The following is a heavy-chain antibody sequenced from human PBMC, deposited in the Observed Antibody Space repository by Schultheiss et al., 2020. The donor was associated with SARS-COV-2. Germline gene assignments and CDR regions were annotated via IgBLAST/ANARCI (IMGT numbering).Heavy chain of an antibody. CDR2: IIPIFGTA. V-gene: IGHV1-69*13. CDR3: ASVPYGDYLRFDFDY. J-gene: IGHJ4*02. Sequence: SVKVSCKASGYTFTGYYIHWVRQAPGQGLEWMGGIIPIFGTANYAQKFQGRVTITADESTSTAYMELRSLRSDDTAVYYCASVPYGDYLRFDFDYWGQGTLVTVSS. D-gene: IGHD4-17*01. CDR1: GYTFTGYY.